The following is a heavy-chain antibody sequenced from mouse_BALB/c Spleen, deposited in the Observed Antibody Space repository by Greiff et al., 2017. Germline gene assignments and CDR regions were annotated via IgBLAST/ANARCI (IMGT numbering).Heavy chain of an antibody. J-gene: IGHJ4*01. V-gene: IGHV1-54*01. Sequence: QVQLQQSGAELVRPGTSVKISCKASGYTFTNYWLGWVKQRPGQGLEWIGVINPGSGGTNYNEKFKGKATLTADKSSSTAYMQLSSLTSDDSAVYFCARSRGDDWGQGTSVTVSS. CDR1: GYTFTNYW. CDR2: INPGSGGT. CDR3: ARSRGDD.